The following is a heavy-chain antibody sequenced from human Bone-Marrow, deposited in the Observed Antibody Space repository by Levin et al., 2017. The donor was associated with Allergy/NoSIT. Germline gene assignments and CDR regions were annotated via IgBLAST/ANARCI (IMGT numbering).Heavy chain of an antibody. CDR1: GGSISSGRYF. CDR2: ISSSGST. J-gene: IGHJ6*02. Sequence: SETLSLTCPVSGGSISSGRYFCNWIRQPPGTGLEWIGSISSSGSTYYNPSLKSRVTISIDTSKNQFFLKVRAVTAAATAVYYCAERTTVTSPGEVWGQGTTVTVSS. V-gene: IGHV4-39*01. CDR3: AERTTVTSPGEV. D-gene: IGHD4-17*01.